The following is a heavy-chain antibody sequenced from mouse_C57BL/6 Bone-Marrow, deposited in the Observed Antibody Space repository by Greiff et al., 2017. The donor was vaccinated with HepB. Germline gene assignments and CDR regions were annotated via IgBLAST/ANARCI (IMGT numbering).Heavy chain of an antibody. V-gene: IGHV5-17*01. CDR3: ARLWRGAMDY. Sequence: VQLKESGGGLVKPGGSLKLSCAASGFTFSDYGMHWVRQAPEKGLEWVAYISSGSSTIYYADTVKGRFTISRDNAKNTLFLQMTSLRSEDTAMYYCARLWRGAMDYWGQGTSVTVSS. CDR2: ISSGSSTI. D-gene: IGHD1-1*02. CDR1: GFTFSDYG. J-gene: IGHJ4*01.